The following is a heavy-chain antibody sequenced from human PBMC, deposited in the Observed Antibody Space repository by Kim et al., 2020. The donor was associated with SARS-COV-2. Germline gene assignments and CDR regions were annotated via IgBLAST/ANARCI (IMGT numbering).Heavy chain of an antibody. CDR2: ISGSGGST. CDR3: AKADRVAVAGIVFYGMDV. V-gene: IGHV3-23*01. D-gene: IGHD6-19*01. J-gene: IGHJ6*02. Sequence: GGSLRLSCAASGFTFSSYAMSWVRQAPGKGLEWVPAISGSGGSTYYADSVKGRFTISRDNSKNTLYLQMNSLRAEDTAVYYCAKADRVAVAGIVFYGMDVWGQGTTVTVSS. CDR1: GFTFSSYA.